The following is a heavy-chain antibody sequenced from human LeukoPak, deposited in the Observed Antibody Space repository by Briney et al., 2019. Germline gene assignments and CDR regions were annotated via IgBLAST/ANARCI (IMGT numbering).Heavy chain of an antibody. CDR2: INSDGSST. V-gene: IGHV3-74*01. J-gene: IGHJ4*02. CDR1: GFTFSSYW. D-gene: IGHD3-16*01. CDR3: AREWGVDY. Sequence: GGSLRLSCAASGFTFSSYWMHWVRQAPGKGLGWVSRINSDGSSTNYADSVKGRFTISRDNAKNTLYLQMNSLRAEDTAVYYCAREWGVDYWGQGTLVTVSS.